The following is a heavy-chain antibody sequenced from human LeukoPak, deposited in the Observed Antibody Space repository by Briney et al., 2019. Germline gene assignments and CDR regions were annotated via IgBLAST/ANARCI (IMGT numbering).Heavy chain of an antibody. CDR3: ARILVGYSSSSYFDY. V-gene: IGHV3-74*01. D-gene: IGHD6-6*01. CDR1: GFTFSSYW. Sequence: GGSLRLSCAASGFTFSSYWMHWVRQAPGKGLAWVSRINSDGSSTSYADSVKGRFTISRDNAKNTLYLQMNSLRAEDTAVYYCARILVGYSSSSYFDYWGQGTLVTVSS. J-gene: IGHJ4*02. CDR2: INSDGSST.